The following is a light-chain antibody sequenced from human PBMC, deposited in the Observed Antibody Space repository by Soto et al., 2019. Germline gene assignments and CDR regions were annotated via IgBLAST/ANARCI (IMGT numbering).Light chain of an antibody. CDR1: QGISRW. Sequence: DIPMTQSPSAVSASVGDSVTITCRASQGISRWLAWYQQTPGKAPKIXIYAASSLRSGVPSRFSGSGSGTDCTRTITSLQPEDVATYYCQQSYRSPSTFGQGTRLEIK. CDR3: QQSYRSPST. CDR2: AAS. V-gene: IGKV1-12*01. J-gene: IGKJ5*01.